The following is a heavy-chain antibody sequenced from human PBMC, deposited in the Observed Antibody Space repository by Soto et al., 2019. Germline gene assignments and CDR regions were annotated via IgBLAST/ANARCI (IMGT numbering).Heavy chain of an antibody. CDR2: IHYSGNS. D-gene: IGHD2-15*01. J-gene: IGHJ4*02. Sequence: QVQLQESGPGLVKPSQTLSLTCAVSGDSIISGSYYWSWIRQHPGKGLEWIGYIHYSGNSYYNLSLKSRVTMSVYTSKNQFSLKLSSVTAADTAVYYCARSRGGGTSFDHWGQGTLVTVSS. CDR1: GDSIISGSYY. V-gene: IGHV4-31*11. CDR3: ARSRGGGTSFDH.